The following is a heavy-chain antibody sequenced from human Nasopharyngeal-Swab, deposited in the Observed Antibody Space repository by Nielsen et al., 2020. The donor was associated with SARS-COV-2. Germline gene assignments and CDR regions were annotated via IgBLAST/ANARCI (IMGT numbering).Heavy chain of an antibody. J-gene: IGHJ4*02. CDR1: GFRGYD. V-gene: IGHV3-48*04. CDR2: ISDSSGTI. CDR3: ARRYYYDSSDYYPLDY. D-gene: IGHD3-22*01. Sequence: GESLKISCAVSGFRGYDMNWVRQAPGKGLEWLSYISDSSGTIYYADSVKGRFTISRDNAKKSLFLQMNSLRAEDTAVYYCARRYYYDSSDYYPLDYWGQGTLVTVSS.